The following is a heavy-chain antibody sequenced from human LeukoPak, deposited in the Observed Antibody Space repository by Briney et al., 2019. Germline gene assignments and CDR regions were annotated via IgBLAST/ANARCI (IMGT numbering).Heavy chain of an antibody. CDR3: ARAGDSSGYYFDY. CDR1: GGSISRYY. D-gene: IGHD3-22*01. V-gene: IGHV4-59*06. CDR2: IYYSGST. J-gene: IGHJ4*02. Sequence: SETLSLTCTVSGGSISRYYWSWIRQPPVKGLWWIGYIYYSGSTYYNPSLKSRVTISVDTSKNQFSLKLSSVTAADTAVYYCARAGDSSGYYFDYWGQGTLVTVSS.